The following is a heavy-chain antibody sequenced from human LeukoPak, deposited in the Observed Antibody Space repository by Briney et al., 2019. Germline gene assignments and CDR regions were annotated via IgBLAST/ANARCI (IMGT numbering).Heavy chain of an antibody. D-gene: IGHD3-16*02. CDR2: IYSGGST. V-gene: IGHV3-66*01. CDR1: GFTFSSYE. CDR3: ARDSYRYGN. Sequence: GGSLRLSCAASGFTFSSYEMHWVRQAPGKGLEWVSVIYSGGSTYYADSVKGRFTISRDNAKNSLYLQMNSLRAEDTAVYYCARDSYRYGNWGQGTLVTVSS. J-gene: IGHJ4*02.